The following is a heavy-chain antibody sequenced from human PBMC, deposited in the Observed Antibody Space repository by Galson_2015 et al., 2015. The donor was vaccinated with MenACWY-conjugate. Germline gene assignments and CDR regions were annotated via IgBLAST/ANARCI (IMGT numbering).Heavy chain of an antibody. Sequence: SLRLSCAASGFTFSSYSMNWVRQAPGKGLEWVSYITSSSTTIYYADSVKGRFTISRDNAKNSPYLQMNSLRDEDTAVYYCARDREDYEHVWGTYRPHYFDYWGRGTLLTVSS. CDR3: ARDREDYEHVWGTYRPHYFDY. D-gene: IGHD3-16*02. CDR2: ITSSSTTI. V-gene: IGHV3-48*02. J-gene: IGHJ4*01. CDR1: GFTFSSYS.